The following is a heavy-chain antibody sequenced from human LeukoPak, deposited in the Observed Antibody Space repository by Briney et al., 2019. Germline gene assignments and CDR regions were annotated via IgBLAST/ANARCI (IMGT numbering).Heavy chain of an antibody. Sequence: GGSLRLSCAASGFTFSSYAMSWVRQAPGKGLEWVSAISGSGGSTYYADSVKGRFTISGDNSKNTLYLQMNSLRAEDTAVYYCAKAAYCYGSGSPDYWGQGTLVTVSS. CDR1: GFTFSSYA. CDR2: ISGSGGST. V-gene: IGHV3-23*01. D-gene: IGHD3-10*01. J-gene: IGHJ4*02. CDR3: AKAAYCYGSGSPDY.